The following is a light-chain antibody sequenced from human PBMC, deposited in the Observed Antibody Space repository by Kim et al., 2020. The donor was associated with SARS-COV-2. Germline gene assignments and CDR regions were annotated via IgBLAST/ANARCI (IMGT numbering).Light chain of an antibody. CDR3: QAWDSYTMI. J-gene: IGLJ2*01. CDR2: QDI. V-gene: IGLV3-1*01. Sequence: SYELTQPPSVSVSPGHTATITCSGDKLGKKDVCWYQQKPGQSPVLVIYQDIKRPSEIPDRFSGSNSGNTATLAISGTQALDEADYYCQAWDSYTMILGGG. CDR1: KLGKKD.